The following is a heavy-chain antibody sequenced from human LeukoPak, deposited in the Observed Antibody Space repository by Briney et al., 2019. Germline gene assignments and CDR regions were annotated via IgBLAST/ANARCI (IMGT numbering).Heavy chain of an antibody. CDR3: ARDGGDYGGNYYYFDY. J-gene: IGHJ4*02. D-gene: IGHD4-23*01. CDR2: IYYSGST. Sequence: SETLSLTCTVYGGSFSGYYWSWIRQHPGKGLEWIGYIYYSGSTYYNPSLKSRVTISVDTSKNQFSLKLSSVTAADTAVYYCARDGGDYGGNYYYFDYWGQGTLVTVSS. CDR1: GGSFSGYY. V-gene: IGHV4-31*03.